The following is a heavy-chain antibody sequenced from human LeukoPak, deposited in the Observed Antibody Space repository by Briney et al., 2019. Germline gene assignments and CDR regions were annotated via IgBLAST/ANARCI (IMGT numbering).Heavy chain of an antibody. CDR3: ARGRHVDTAMVTISRRVGGFGY. Sequence: SETLSLTCAVYGGSFSGYYWSWIRPPPGKGLEWIGEINHSGSTNYNPSLKSRVTISVDTSKNQFSLKLSSVTAADTAVYYCARGRHVDTAMVTISRRVGGFGYWGQGTLVTVSS. CDR1: GGSFSGYY. D-gene: IGHD5-18*01. CDR2: INHSGST. V-gene: IGHV4-34*01. J-gene: IGHJ4*02.